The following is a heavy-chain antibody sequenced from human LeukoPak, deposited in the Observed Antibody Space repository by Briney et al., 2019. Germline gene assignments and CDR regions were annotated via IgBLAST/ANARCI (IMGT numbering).Heavy chain of an antibody. J-gene: IGHJ4*02. CDR2: IRGSGGST. CDR1: GFTFSGYN. V-gene: IGHV3-23*01. D-gene: IGHD3-22*01. CDR3: VTFYYDSSGSYVHY. Sequence: GGSLRLSCAASGFTFSGYNMNWVRQAPGKGMESVSAIRGSGGSTYCADSVKGRFTISRDDSKSTLYLQMNSLRAEDTAVYHCVTFYYDSSGSYVHYWGQGTLVTVSS.